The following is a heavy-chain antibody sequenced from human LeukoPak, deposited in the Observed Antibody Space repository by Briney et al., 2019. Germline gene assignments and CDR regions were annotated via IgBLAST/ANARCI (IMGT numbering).Heavy chain of an antibody. V-gene: IGHV4-39*07. CDR1: GGSISSSRYY. CDR2: IYYSGST. J-gene: IGHJ4*02. CDR3: ASSISSWWWGSPHFDY. D-gene: IGHD2-21*01. Sequence: PSETLSLTCTVSGGSISSSRYYWGWIRQPPGKGLEWIGSIYYSGSTYYNPSLKSRVTISVDTSKNQFSLKLNSVTAADTAVYYCASSISSWWWGSPHFDYWGQGTLVTVSS.